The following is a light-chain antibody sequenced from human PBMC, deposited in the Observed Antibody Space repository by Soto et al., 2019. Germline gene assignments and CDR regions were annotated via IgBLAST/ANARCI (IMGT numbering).Light chain of an antibody. CDR3: QQRRNWVS. J-gene: IGKJ4*01. V-gene: IGKV3-11*01. CDR1: QSVSSN. Sequence: ESVLTQSPGTLSLSPGERATLSCRASQSVSSNLAWYQQKPGQAPRLLIYDASNRATGIPARFSGSGSGTDFTLTISSLEPEDFAVYYCQQRRNWVSFGGGTKVDIK. CDR2: DAS.